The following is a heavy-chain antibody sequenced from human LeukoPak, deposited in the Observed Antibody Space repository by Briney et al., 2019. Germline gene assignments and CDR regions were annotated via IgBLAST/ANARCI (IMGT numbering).Heavy chain of an antibody. J-gene: IGHJ3*01. D-gene: IGHD4-17*01. CDR3: AMDPNGDYLGAFDF. V-gene: IGHV3-23*01. CDR2: ISGRGDST. CDR1: GFTFSNYA. Sequence: GGSLRLSCAGSGFTFSNYAMTWVRQAPGKGGEGGAAISGRGDSTRYGESVKGRFTVSIDNSRDRLYLDMTNLRAEDAAVYFCAMDPNGDYLGAFDFWGQGTSVTVSS.